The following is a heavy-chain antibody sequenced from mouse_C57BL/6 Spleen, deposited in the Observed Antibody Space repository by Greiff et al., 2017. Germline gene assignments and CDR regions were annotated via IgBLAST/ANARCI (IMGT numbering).Heavy chain of an antibody. D-gene: IGHD2-3*01. CDR1: GYSFTSYW. CDR3: ARSTDGYYLDY. J-gene: IGHJ2*01. V-gene: IGHV1-55*01. Sequence: QVQLQQPGAELVKPGASVSMSCKVSGYSFTSYWYTWVKQRPGQGLEWFGDFYPGSGSTNYNEKFKSKATLTVDPSTRPAYMQLSSLTSADSAVYYCARSTDGYYLDYWGQGTTLTVSS. CDR2: FYPGSGST.